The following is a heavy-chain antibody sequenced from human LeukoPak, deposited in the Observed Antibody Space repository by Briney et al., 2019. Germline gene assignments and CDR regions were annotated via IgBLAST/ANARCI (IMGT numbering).Heavy chain of an antibody. V-gene: IGHV3-23*01. D-gene: IGHD3-3*01. Sequence: GGSLRLSCAASGFTFSIYAMSWVRQAPGKGLEWVSVISGYGGSTYYAASVKGRFTISRDNSKNTLYLQMNSLRAEDTAVYYCAKDVDYNFWSGYPFDYWGQGTLVTVSS. J-gene: IGHJ4*02. CDR3: AKDVDYNFWSGYPFDY. CDR1: GFTFSIYA. CDR2: ISGYGGST.